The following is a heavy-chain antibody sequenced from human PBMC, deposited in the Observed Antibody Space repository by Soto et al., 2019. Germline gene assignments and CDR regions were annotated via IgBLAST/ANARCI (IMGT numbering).Heavy chain of an antibody. CDR3: GRAVVFSRGSSAP. CDR2: INHNTNT. V-gene: IGHV4-34*01. J-gene: IGHJ5*02. CDR1: GGSFSDTY. D-gene: IGHD3-3*02. Sequence: QVHLQQWGAGLLKPSETLSLTCAVYGGSFSDTYWNWFRQPPGKGLEWIGEINHNTNTIYNPSLKALVTMWETRSKNPFPLSFTSVPAANPPVYYGGRAVVFSRGSSAPGAQGPLVTV.